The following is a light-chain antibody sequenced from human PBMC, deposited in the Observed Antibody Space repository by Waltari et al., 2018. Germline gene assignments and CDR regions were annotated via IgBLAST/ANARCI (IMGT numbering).Light chain of an antibody. CDR1: GSNIGRHY. CDR3: AAWDETLNTFL. CDR2: NND. J-gene: IGLJ1*01. Sequence: QSVLTQPPSASGAPGQTITISCSGGGSNIGRHYVYWYQQFPGRAPRPIIHNNDQRPSGVPDRFAGSKSGISGSLAISGLRSDDEADYYCAAWDETLNTFLFGTGTKVAAL. V-gene: IGLV1-47*01.